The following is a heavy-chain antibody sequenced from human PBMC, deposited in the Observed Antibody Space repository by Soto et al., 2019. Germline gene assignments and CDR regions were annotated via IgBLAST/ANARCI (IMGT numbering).Heavy chain of an antibody. Sequence: QVQLQESGPGLVQPSGPLSLTCAVSGGSISSSTWWTWVRRPPTKGLEWIGQIYHTGSTNYNPSLKGRVTMSIDKSKNQFSLRLSSVTAADTALYYCARGGDYRFDYWGQGTLVTVSS. J-gene: IGHJ4*02. CDR3: ARGGDYRFDY. V-gene: IGHV4-4*02. D-gene: IGHD4-4*01. CDR1: GGSISSSTW. CDR2: IYHTGST.